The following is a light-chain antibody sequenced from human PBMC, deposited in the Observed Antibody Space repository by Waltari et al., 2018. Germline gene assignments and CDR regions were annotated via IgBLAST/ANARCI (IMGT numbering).Light chain of an antibody. CDR2: DVN. V-gene: IGLV2-14*01. Sequence: QSALTQPASVSGSPGQTIAISCTGTSSDIGSYNYASWYQQHPGQAPKLLIYDVNQRPSGVSHRFSGSKSGNTASLTISGLRAEDEADFYCSSYTSSSTLYVFGSGTKVTVL. CDR1: SSDIGSYNY. CDR3: SSYTSSSTLYV. J-gene: IGLJ1*01.